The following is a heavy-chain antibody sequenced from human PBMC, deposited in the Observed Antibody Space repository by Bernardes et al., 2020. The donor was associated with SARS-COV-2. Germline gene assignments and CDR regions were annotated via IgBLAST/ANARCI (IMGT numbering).Heavy chain of an antibody. V-gene: IGHV2-70*11. CDR2: IDWDDDK. Sequence: SGPTLVKPTQTLTLTCTFSGFSLSTSGMCVSWIRQPPGKALEWLARIDWDDDKYYSTSLKTRLTISKDTSKNQVVLTMTNMDPVDTATYYCARNGGDSSGYYCGAFVIWGQGTIITGAS. J-gene: IGHJ3*02. CDR1: GFSLSTSGMC. D-gene: IGHD3-22*01. CDR3: ARNGGDSSGYYCGAFVI.